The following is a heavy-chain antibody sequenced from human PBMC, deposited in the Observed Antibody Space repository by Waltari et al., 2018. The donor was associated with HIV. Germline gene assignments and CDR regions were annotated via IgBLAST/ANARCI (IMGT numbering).Heavy chain of an antibody. CDR2: IYYSGST. CDR1: GGSISSSSYY. V-gene: IGHV4-39*07. Sequence: QLQLQESGPGLVKPSETLSLTCTVSGGSISSSSYYWGWIRQPPGKGLEWIGSIYYSGSTYYNPSLKSRVTISVDTSKNQFSLKLSSGTAADTAVYYCARDGGVVPAAIGYYGMDVWGQGTTVTVSS. D-gene: IGHD2-2*01. J-gene: IGHJ6*02. CDR3: ARDGGVVPAAIGYYGMDV.